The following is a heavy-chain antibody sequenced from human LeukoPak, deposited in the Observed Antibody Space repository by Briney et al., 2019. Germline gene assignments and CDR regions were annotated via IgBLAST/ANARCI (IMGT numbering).Heavy chain of an antibody. CDR3: ARASPLPGIAAAGTLGY. D-gene: IGHD6-13*01. Sequence: GASVTVSCKASGYTFTSYGISWVRQAPGQGLEWMGWISAYNGNTNYAQKLQGRVTMTTDTSTSTAYMELRSLRSDDTAVYYCARASPLPGIAAAGTLGYWGQGTLVTVSS. J-gene: IGHJ4*02. CDR2: ISAYNGNT. CDR1: GYTFTSYG. V-gene: IGHV1-18*01.